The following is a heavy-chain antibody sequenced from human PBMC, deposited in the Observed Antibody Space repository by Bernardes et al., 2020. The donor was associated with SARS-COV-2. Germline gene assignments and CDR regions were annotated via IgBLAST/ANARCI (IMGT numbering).Heavy chain of an antibody. CDR1: GASISSTNYY. Sequence: SETLSLTCTVSGASISSTNYYWGWNRQPPGKGLEWIGSIYSSGSSYYNPSLQRRVRGSVDTSKNQFSLKLTSMTAADTAIYYCATYYCGCDCYSRDAFDIWGQGTMVTVSS. J-gene: IGHJ3*02. CDR2: IYSSGSS. CDR3: ATYYCGCDCYSRDAFDI. V-gene: IGHV4-39*01. D-gene: IGHD2-21*02.